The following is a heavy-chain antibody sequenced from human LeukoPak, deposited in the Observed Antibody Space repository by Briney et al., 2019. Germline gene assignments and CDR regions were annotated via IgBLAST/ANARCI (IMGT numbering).Heavy chain of an antibody. CDR3: ASILGYGGNSGDWFDP. CDR1: GGTFSSSA. Sequence: ASVKVSCKASGGTFSSSAISWVRQAPGQGLEWMGGIIPIFGTANYAQKFQGRVTITTDESTSTAYMELSSLRSEDTAVYYGASILGYGGNSGDWFDPWGQGTLVTVSS. CDR2: IIPIFGTA. D-gene: IGHD4-23*01. J-gene: IGHJ5*02. V-gene: IGHV1-69*05.